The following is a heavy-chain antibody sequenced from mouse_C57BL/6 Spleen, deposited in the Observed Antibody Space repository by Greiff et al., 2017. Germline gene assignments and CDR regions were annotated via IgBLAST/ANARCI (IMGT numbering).Heavy chain of an antibody. Sequence: VQLQQSGAELARPGASVKLSCKASGYTFTSYGISWVKQRTGQGLEWIGEIYPRSGNTYYNEKFKGKATLTADKSSSTAYMELRSLTSEDSAVYFCARWVDYYGSSYAMDYWGQGTSVTVSS. CDR3: ARWVDYYGSSYAMDY. J-gene: IGHJ4*01. V-gene: IGHV1-81*01. CDR2: IYPRSGNT. CDR1: GYTFTSYG. D-gene: IGHD1-1*01.